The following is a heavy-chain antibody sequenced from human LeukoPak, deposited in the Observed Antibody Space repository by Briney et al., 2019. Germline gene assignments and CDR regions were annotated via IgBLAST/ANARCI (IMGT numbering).Heavy chain of an antibody. D-gene: IGHD2-21*02. CDR3: ARDLAYCGGDCSMDV. J-gene: IGHJ6*02. Sequence: GGSLRLSCAASGFTVSSNYMSWVRQAPGKGLEWVSVIYSGGSTYYADSVKGRFTISRDNSKNTLYLQMNSLRAEDTAVCYCARDLAYCGGDCSMDVWGQGTTVTVSS. CDR1: GFTVSSNY. CDR2: IYSGGST. V-gene: IGHV3-53*01.